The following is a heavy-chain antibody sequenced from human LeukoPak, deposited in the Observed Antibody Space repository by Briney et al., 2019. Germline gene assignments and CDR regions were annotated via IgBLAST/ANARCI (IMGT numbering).Heavy chain of an antibody. Sequence: ASVMVSCKASGYSFTSNYIHWVRQAPGQGLEWMGMIYPRDGSTSYAQKFQGRVTVTRDTSTSTVHMELSGLRSEDTAVYYCARDQEALDYWGQGTLVTVSS. CDR1: GYSFTSNY. J-gene: IGHJ4*02. V-gene: IGHV1-46*01. CDR2: IYPRDGST. CDR3: ARDQEALDY.